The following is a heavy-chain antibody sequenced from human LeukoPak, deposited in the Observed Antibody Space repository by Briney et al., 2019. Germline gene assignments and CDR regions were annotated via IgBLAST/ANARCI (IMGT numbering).Heavy chain of an antibody. CDR2: INYSGST. D-gene: IGHD6-13*01. V-gene: IGHV4-59*08. CDR1: GGSISSNY. CDR3: ARHPGIAAAGTGFDY. J-gene: IGHJ4*02. Sequence: SETLSLTCTVSGGSISSNYWSWIRQPPGKGLEWIGYINYSGSTNYNPSLKSRVTISVDTSKNLFSLKLSSVTAADTAIYYCARHPGIAAAGTGFDYWGQGILVTVSS.